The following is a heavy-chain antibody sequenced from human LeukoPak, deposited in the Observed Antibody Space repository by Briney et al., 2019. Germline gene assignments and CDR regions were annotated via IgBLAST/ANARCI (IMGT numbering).Heavy chain of an antibody. J-gene: IGHJ4*02. D-gene: IGHD3-16*01. CDR1: GGSISPYY. V-gene: IGHV4-59*01. CDR3: ARSTGSAMFIDY. Sequence: SETLSLTCTVSGGSISPYYWSWIRQPPGKGLEWLGYIYYSGNTDYNPSLKSRVAISVDTSKNQFSLKLSSVTAADTAVYYCARSTGSAMFIDYWGQGTLVTVSS. CDR2: IYYSGNT.